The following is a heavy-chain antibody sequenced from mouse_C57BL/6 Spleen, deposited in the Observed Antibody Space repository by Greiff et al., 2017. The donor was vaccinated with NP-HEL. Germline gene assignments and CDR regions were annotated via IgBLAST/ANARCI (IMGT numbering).Heavy chain of an antibody. D-gene: IGHD2-5*01. Sequence: EVQLQQSGAELVRPGASVKLSCTASGFNIKDDYMHWVKQRPEQGLEWIGWIDPENGDSESASTFQGKATITADTSSNTAYLQLSSLTSEDTAVYYCATGPRSNSFAYWGKGTLVTVSA. J-gene: IGHJ3*01. CDR2: IDPENGDS. CDR3: ATGPRSNSFAY. V-gene: IGHV14-4*01. CDR1: GFNIKDDY.